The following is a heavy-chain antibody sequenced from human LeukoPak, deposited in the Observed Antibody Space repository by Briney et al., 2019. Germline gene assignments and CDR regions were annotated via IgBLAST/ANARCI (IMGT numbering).Heavy chain of an antibody. D-gene: IGHD4-17*01. CDR1: GFTFNSCE. Sequence: GGFLRLSCAASGFTFNSCEMNWVRQAPGKGLEWLSYIGSSGATRYYADSVEGRFTVSRDNAKNSLYLQMNSLRAEDTAVYYCARYGDYSFDYWGQGTLVTVSS. V-gene: IGHV3-48*03. CDR3: ARYGDYSFDY. CDR2: IGSSGATR. J-gene: IGHJ4*02.